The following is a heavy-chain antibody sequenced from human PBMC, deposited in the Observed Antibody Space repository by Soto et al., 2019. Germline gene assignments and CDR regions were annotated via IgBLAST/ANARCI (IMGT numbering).Heavy chain of an antibody. V-gene: IGHV3-30*18. CDR1: GFDFNSYA. CDR2: ISNDGSNV. Sequence: QVQLVESGGGVVQPGASLRVSCAASGFDFNSYAMHWVRQAPGKGLEWMGVISNDGSNVYYADFVKGRFTISRDRTKNTLFSQGDRLRGDDTGTYYCAKAILAATIGPYAMDVWGQGTTVTVSS. CDR3: AKAILAATIGPYAMDV. D-gene: IGHD6-13*01. J-gene: IGHJ6*02.